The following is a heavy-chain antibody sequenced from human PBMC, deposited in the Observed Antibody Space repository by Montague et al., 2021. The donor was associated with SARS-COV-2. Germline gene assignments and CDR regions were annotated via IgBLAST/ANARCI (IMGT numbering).Heavy chain of an antibody. CDR2: ISEIGST. J-gene: IGHJ4*02. V-gene: IGHV4-59*01. D-gene: IGHD5-12*01. Sequence: SETLSLTCTVSGGSINNYYWGWIRQPPGKALEYIAYISEIGSTHRNPALKSRVTKSVDPSRNQFYLDVNSVTAADTAVYYCARLQGGRRLMDYWGQGTLVTVPP. CDR3: ARLQGGRRLMDY. CDR1: GGSINNYY.